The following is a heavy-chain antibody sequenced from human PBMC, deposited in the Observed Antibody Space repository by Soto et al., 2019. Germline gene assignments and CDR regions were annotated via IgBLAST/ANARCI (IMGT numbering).Heavy chain of an antibody. J-gene: IGHJ4*02. CDR2: ISSGSSTI. D-gene: IGHD1-26*01. CDR1: GFTFSSYS. Sequence: EVQLVESGGGLVQPGGSLRLSCAASGFTFSSYSMNWVRQAPGKGLEWVSYISSGSSTIYYADSVKGRFTISRDNAKNSLYLQINGLRDEDSAVYYCASQGSYDRPCFDYWGQGTLVTVSS. CDR3: ASQGSYDRPCFDY. V-gene: IGHV3-48*02.